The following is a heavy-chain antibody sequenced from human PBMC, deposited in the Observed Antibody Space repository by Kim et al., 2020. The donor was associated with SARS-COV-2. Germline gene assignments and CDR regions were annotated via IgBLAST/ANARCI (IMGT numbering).Heavy chain of an antibody. V-gene: IGHV3-30*02. Sequence: RFTISRDNSKNTLYLQMNSLGAEDTAVYYCAKEGFSEDSSGYYGAEYFQHWGQGTLVTVSS. CDR3: AKEGFSEDSSGYYGAEYFQH. J-gene: IGHJ1*01. D-gene: IGHD3-22*01.